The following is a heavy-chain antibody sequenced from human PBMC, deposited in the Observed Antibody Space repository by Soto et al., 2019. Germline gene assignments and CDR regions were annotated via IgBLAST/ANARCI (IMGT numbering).Heavy chain of an antibody. V-gene: IGHV5-51*01. J-gene: IGHJ6*02. CDR3: ARTSAAGKYYYGMDV. CDR1: GYSFTSYW. CDR2: IYPGDSDT. Sequence: EVQLVQSGAEVKKPGESLKISCKGSGYSFTSYWIGWVRQMPGKGLEWVGIIYPGDSDTRYSPSFQGQVTNSADKSISTAYLQWSSLKASDTAMYYCARTSAAGKYYYGMDVWGQGTTVTVSS. D-gene: IGHD6-13*01.